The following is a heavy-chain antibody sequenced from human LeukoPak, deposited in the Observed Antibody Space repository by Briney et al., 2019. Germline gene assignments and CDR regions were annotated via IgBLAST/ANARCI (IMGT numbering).Heavy chain of an antibody. J-gene: IGHJ4*02. V-gene: IGHV4-59*01. D-gene: IGHD4-17*01. CDR2: IYYSGST. Sequence: SETLSLTCTVSGGSIRSYYWSWIRQPPGKGLEWIGYIYYSGSTNYNPSLKSRVSISVDTSKNQFSLKLSSVTAADTAVYYCARTGSTVTMLYPFDHWGQGALVTVSS. CDR3: ARTGSTVTMLYPFDH. CDR1: GGSIRSYY.